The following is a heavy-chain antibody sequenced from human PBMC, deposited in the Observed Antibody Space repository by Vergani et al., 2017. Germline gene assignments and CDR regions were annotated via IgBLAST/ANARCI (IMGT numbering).Heavy chain of an antibody. D-gene: IGHD1/OR15-1a*01. CDR2: IFYSGTT. J-gene: IGHJ4*02. Sequence: QVQLQESGPGVVKPSQTLSLTCAVSGGSISSGDHCWTWIRQRPGKGLEWIGYIFYSGTTYDNPSLRSRLTISVDTSQNQFSLRLNSVTAADTAVYYCARGTGNWGQGTLVTVSS. CDR3: ARGTGN. CDR1: GGSISSGDHC. V-gene: IGHV4-30-4*08.